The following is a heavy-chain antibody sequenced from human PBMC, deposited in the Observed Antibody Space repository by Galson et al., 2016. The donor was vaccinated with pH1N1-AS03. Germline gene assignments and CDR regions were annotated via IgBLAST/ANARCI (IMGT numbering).Heavy chain of an antibody. J-gene: IGHJ6*02. V-gene: IGHV3-64*02. Sequence: SLRLSCAASGFTFSSYSIHWVRQAPGKGLEYVSAISSDGDTYYTDSVMGRFTISRDKSKNTVYLQMGSLRPEDVAVYYCAREAEHYYYALDVWGQGTAATVSS. CDR3: AREAEHYYYALDV. CDR1: GFTFSSYS. CDR2: ISSDGDT.